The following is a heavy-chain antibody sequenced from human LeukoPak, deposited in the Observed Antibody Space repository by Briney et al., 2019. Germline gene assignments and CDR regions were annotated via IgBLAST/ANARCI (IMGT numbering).Heavy chain of an antibody. D-gene: IGHD5-18*01. CDR1: GFTLSSYW. CDR2: IYSGSST. V-gene: IGHV3-66*01. J-gene: IGHJ4*02. Sequence: GGSLRLSCVASGFTLSSYWMSWVRQAPGKGLEWVSVIYSGSSTYYADSVKGRFTISRDTSKNTLYLQMNSLRAEDTALYYCAREEYTYGYAPWGQGTLVTVSS. CDR3: AREEYTYGYAP.